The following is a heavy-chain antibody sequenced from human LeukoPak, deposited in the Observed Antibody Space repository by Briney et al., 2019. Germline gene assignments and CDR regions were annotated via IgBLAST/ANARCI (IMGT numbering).Heavy chain of an antibody. CDR2: IYHSGST. CDR1: GGSISGGGHY. D-gene: IGHD3-3*01. J-gene: IGHJ6*03. CDR3: AREKRGQTYYDFWSGPRGYYMDV. V-gene: IGHV4-30-2*01. Sequence: SQTLSLTCTVSGGSISGGGHYWSWIRQPPGKGLEWIGYIYHSGSTYYNPSLKSRVTISVDRSKNQFSLKLSSVTAADTAVYYCAREKRGQTYYDFWSGPRGYYMDVWGKGTTVTVSS.